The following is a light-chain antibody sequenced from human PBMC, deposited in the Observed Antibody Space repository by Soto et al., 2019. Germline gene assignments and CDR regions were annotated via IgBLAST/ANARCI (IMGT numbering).Light chain of an antibody. CDR2: GAS. J-gene: IGKJ2*02. CDR3: QQAFYIPRT. CDR1: QNVWTY. V-gene: IGKV1-39*01. Sequence: DIKMTQSPSSLSASVGDRVTITCRASQNVWTYLNWYQQRPGKAPRLLLYGASDLEDGVPARFSGGGSGTDFSLTISSLQPEDFATYFCQQAFYIPRTFGQGTKVDIK.